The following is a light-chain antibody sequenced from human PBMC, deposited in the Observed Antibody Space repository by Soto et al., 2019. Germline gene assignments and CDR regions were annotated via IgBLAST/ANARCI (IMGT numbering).Light chain of an antibody. CDR2: RDN. J-gene: IGLJ1*01. CDR1: SSNIKSND. V-gene: IGLV1-47*01. Sequence: QSVLTQPPSASGTPGQTVTISCSGSSSNIKSNDVYWYQQVPGTAPKLLIYRDNERPSGVPDRFSGSKSGTSASLAISGLRSEDEADYYCAAWDDSLSGYVFGTGTKVTVL. CDR3: AAWDDSLSGYV.